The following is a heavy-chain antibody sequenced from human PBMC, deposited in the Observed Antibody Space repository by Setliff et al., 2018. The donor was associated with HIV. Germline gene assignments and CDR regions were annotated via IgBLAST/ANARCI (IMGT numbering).Heavy chain of an antibody. J-gene: IGHJ6*02. D-gene: IGHD2-15*01. Sequence: SVKVSCKASGGTFSSYRISWVRQAPGQGLEYMGGVIPGLGIAYYAQRFQGRVTITADESTSTVYMELSSLRSEDTAVYYCARDSRDIVVVIAPEPEPYYYYGMDVWGEGTTVTVS. V-gene: IGHV1-69*10. CDR3: ARDSRDIVVVIAPEPEPYYYYGMDV. CDR1: GGTFSSYR. CDR2: VIPGLGIA.